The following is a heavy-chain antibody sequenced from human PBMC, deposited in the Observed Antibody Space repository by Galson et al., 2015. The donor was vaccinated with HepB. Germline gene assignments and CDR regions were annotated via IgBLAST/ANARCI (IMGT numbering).Heavy chain of an antibody. V-gene: IGHV5-51*01. CDR3: ARHPKYVSGWRWFDP. CDR1: GYTFTNYW. J-gene: IGHJ5*02. CDR2: IYPDDSDT. D-gene: IGHD6-19*01. Sequence: QSGAEVKKPGESLKISCKASGYTFTNYWIAWVRQMPGKGLEWMGIIYPDDSDTRYSPSFEGQVTISADKSINTAYLQWSSLKASDTAMYYCARHPKYVSGWRWFDPWGQGTLVTVSS.